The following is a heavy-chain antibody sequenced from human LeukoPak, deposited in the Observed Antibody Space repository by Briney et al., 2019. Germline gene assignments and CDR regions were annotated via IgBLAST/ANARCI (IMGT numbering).Heavy chain of an antibody. CDR2: ITPMFGRA. CDR1: GGTFNNYA. CDR3: ARAGAYYYGSKNYQDYYFYYMDV. D-gene: IGHD3-10*01. V-gene: IGHV1-69*13. Sequence: SVKVSCKASGGTFNNYAISWVRQAPGQGLEWMGDITPMFGRAKYAQKLQGRVTIIADESTATAYMELSSLRSDDTAVYYCARAGAYYYGSKNYQDYYFYYMDVWGKGTAVTVSS. J-gene: IGHJ6*03.